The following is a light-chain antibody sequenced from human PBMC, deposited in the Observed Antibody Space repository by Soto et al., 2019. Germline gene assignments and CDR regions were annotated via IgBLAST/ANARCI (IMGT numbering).Light chain of an antibody. CDR2: GAS. V-gene: IGKV1-12*01. CDR3: QQTNTFLPLT. Sequence: DIPMTQSPSSVSASVGDRVTITCRASQGISNWLAWYQQQPGKAPKLLIYGASSLQSEVPSRFSGGGSETHFTLIISSLQPEDFATYYCQQTNTFLPLTFGGGTKVEI. J-gene: IGKJ4*01. CDR1: QGISNW.